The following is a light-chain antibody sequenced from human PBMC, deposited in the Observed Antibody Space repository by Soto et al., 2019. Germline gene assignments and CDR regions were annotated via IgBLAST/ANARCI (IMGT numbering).Light chain of an antibody. V-gene: IGLV1-40*01. J-gene: IGLJ2*01. CDR3: QSSDSTLSGSHVV. CDR2: GNT. CDR1: TSNLGAGYD. Sequence: QTVVTQPPSVSGAPGQRVTLSCTGNTSNLGAGYDVHWYQQLPGAAPKLVIFGNTNRPSGVPDRFSGSKSGTSASLAITGLQAEDEADYFCQSSDSTLSGSHVVFGGGTKLTVL.